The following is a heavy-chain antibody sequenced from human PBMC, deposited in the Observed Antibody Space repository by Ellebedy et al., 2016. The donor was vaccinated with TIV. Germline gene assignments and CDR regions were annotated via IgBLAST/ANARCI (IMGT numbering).Heavy chain of an antibody. J-gene: IGHJ4*02. V-gene: IGHV3-53*01. CDR3: ARGGPYNSNWYGSRYFDY. Sequence: GESLKISCAASGFTVSNTYMSWVRQAPGKGLEWVSVIFSGGSTFYADSVKGRFTISRDNSKNTVYLQMNSLRGEDTAVYYCARGGPYNSNWYGSRYFDYWGQGTLVTVSS. CDR1: GFTVSNTY. D-gene: IGHD6-13*01. CDR2: IFSGGST.